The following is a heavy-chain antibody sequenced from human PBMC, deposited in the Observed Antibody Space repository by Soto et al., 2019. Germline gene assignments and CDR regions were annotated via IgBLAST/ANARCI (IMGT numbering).Heavy chain of an antibody. CDR2: ISTGNGRT. J-gene: IGHJ4*02. D-gene: IGHD2-21*01. Sequence: ASVKVSCKASGYTFTDSAIHWVRQAPGQGLEWMGWISTGNGRTKYSQKFQDRVTITRDTSATTANMELSSLRSEDTAVYYCAKGSRMWTPDYWGQGTQVTVSS. CDR3: AKGSRMWTPDY. CDR1: GYTFTDSA. V-gene: IGHV1-3*04.